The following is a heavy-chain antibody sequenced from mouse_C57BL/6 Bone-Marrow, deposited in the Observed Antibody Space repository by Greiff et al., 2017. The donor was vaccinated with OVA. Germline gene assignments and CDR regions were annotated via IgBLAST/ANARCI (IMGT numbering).Heavy chain of an antibody. CDR1: GYTFTSYW. Sequence: QVQLQQPGAELVKPGASVKLSCKASGYTFTSYWMHWVKQRPGQGLEWIGMIHPNSGSTNYNEKFKSKATLTVDKSSSTAYLQLSSLTSEDSAVYYSARDTTGTWFAYWGQGTLVTVSA. J-gene: IGHJ3*01. CDR3: ARDTTGTWFAY. D-gene: IGHD1-1*01. V-gene: IGHV1-64*01. CDR2: IHPNSGST.